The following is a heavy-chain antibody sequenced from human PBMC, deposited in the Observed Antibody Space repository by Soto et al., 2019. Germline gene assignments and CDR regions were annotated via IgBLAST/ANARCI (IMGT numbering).Heavy chain of an antibody. CDR2: INHSEST. Sequence: ASETLSLTCAVYGGSFSGYYWSWIRQPPGKGLERIGEINHSESTNYNPSLKSRVTISVDTSKIQFSLKLTSVTAADTALYYCARLRAYYYDSSGSWLFDYWGQGTLVTVSS. CDR3: ARLRAYYYDSSGSWLFDY. CDR1: GGSFSGYY. V-gene: IGHV4-34*01. D-gene: IGHD3-22*01. J-gene: IGHJ4*02.